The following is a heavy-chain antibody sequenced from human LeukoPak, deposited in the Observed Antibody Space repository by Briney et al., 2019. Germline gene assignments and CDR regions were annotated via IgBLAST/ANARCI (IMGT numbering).Heavy chain of an antibody. CDR1: GFTFSSYA. Sequence: GGSLRLSCAASGFTFSSYAMHWVRQAPGKGLEWVAVISYDGSNKYYADSVKGRFTISRDNSMNTLYLQMNSLRAEDTAVYYCARDLDSGWRNFDYWGQGTLVTVSS. CDR2: ISYDGSNK. V-gene: IGHV3-30*04. D-gene: IGHD6-19*01. J-gene: IGHJ4*02. CDR3: ARDLDSGWRNFDY.